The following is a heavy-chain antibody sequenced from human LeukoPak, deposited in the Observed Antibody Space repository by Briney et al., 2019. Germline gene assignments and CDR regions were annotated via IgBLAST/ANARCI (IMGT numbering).Heavy chain of an antibody. D-gene: IGHD3-10*01. Sequence: SETLSLTCTVSGGSISSFYWSWIRKPPGKGLEWIGYIYYSGSTNYNPSLKSRVTIPVDTSQNQSSLKLSSVTGADTAVYYCARHDYGSGSYYNTGFDYWGQGTLVTVSS. CDR1: GGSISSFY. J-gene: IGHJ4*02. CDR3: ARHDYGSGSYYNTGFDY. V-gene: IGHV4-59*08. CDR2: IYYSGST.